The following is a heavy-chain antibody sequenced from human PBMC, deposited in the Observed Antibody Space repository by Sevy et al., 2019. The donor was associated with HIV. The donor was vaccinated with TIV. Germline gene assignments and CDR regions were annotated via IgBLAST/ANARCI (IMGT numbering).Heavy chain of an antibody. Sequence: GGYLRLSCAASGFTFSSYAMSWVRQAPGKGLEWVSAISGSGGSTYYADSVKGRFTISRDNSKNTLYLQMNSLRAEDTAVYYCAKMDTAMLHYYGMDVWGQGTTVTVSS. D-gene: IGHD5-18*01. CDR1: GFTFSSYA. J-gene: IGHJ6*02. CDR3: AKMDTAMLHYYGMDV. CDR2: ISGSGGST. V-gene: IGHV3-23*01.